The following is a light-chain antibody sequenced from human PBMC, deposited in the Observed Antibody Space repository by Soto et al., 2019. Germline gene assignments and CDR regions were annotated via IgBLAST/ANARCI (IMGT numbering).Light chain of an antibody. Sequence: ENVLTQSPGTLSLSPGERASLSCRASPRVNSHYLAWYQQRPGQAPRLLIYDISTRATGIPDRFSGSGSGTDFTLTISRLEPEDFAVYYCQRYDTSKTFGQGTKVEVK. CDR2: DIS. J-gene: IGKJ1*01. CDR3: QRYDTSKT. CDR1: PRVNSHY. V-gene: IGKV3-20*01.